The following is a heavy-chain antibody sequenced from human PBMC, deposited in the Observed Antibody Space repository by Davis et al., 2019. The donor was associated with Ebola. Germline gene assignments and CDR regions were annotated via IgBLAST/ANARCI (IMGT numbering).Heavy chain of an antibody. D-gene: IGHD3-10*01. CDR3: ARLRMVRGDQDFDP. V-gene: IGHV4-61*03. CDR2: IYYSGTT. Sequence: SETLSLTCTVSGGSVSSDSYYWSWIRQPPGKGLEWIGYIYYSGTTNYNPSLKSRVTISIDTSKNHFSLKLSSVTAADTAVYYCARLRMVRGDQDFDPWGQGTLVTVSS. CDR1: GGSVSSDSYY. J-gene: IGHJ5*02.